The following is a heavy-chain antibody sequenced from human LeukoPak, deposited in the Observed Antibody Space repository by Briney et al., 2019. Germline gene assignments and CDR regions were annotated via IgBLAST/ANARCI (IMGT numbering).Heavy chain of an antibody. J-gene: IGHJ6*02. CDR3: AKDLEYTVGATNYYYYGMDV. CDR1: GFTFSRYW. Sequence: PGGSLRLSCAASGFTFSRYWMHWVRQAPGKGLVWVSRINSDGSSTNYADSVKGRFTISRDNAKNTLYLLMNSLRVEDTAVYYCAKDLEYTVGATNYYYYGMDVWGQGTTVTVSS. V-gene: IGHV3-74*01. CDR2: INSDGSST. D-gene: IGHD1-26*01.